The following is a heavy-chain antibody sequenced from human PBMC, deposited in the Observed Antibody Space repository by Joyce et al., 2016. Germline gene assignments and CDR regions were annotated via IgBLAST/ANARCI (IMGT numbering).Heavy chain of an antibody. CDR1: GDSVSSNSAA. D-gene: IGHD3-22*01. J-gene: IGHJ4*02. V-gene: IGHV6-1*01. Sequence: QVQLQKSGPGLVKPSQPLSLTCAISGDSVSSNSAAWNWIRQSPSRGLEWLGRTYYRSKWYNDYAVSVKSRITINPDTPKNQFSLQLNSVTPEDAAVYYCARAGYYHTSGYYYPNFDYWGPGTLVTVSS. CDR3: ARAGYYHTSGYYYPNFDY. CDR2: TYYRSKWYN.